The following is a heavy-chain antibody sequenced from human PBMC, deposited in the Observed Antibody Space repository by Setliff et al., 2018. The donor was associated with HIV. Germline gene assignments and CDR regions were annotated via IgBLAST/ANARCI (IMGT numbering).Heavy chain of an antibody. V-gene: IGHV3-21*01. CDR3: VRDYMWAFDY. CDR1: GFTFSGYN. CDR2: ISGSSGYE. Sequence: PGGSLRLSCAASGFTFSGYNLNWVRQAPGKGLEWVSSISGSSGYEYYADSVRGRFTISRDNTKNSLYLQMNNLRAEDTAVYYCVRDYMWAFDYWGQGTLVTVSS. D-gene: IGHD1-26*01. J-gene: IGHJ4*02.